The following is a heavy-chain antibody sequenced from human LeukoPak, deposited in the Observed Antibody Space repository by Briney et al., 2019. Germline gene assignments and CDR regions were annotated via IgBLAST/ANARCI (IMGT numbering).Heavy chain of an antibody. D-gene: IGHD1-26*01. J-gene: IGHJ5*02. Sequence: PSQTLSLTXTVSGGSISSGDYYWSWIRQPPGKGLEWIGYIYYSGSTYYNPSLKSRVTISVDTSKNQFSLKLSSVTAADTAVYYCARERGSYYAYNWFDPWGQGTLVTVSS. CDR1: GGSISSGDYY. CDR3: ARERGSYYAYNWFDP. V-gene: IGHV4-30-4*08. CDR2: IYYSGST.